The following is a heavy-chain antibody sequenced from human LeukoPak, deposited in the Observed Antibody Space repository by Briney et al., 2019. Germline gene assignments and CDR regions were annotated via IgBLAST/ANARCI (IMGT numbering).Heavy chain of an antibody. CDR1: GFTVSSNY. Sequence: VGSHRLSCAASGFTVSSNYMSWVRQAPGKGLEWVSIIYSGGTTHYAESVKGRFTISRDNSENTLYLQMDSLRAEDTAVYYCARDSNSHYYFDYWGQGTLV. J-gene: IGHJ4*02. CDR2: IYSGGTT. V-gene: IGHV3-53*01. CDR3: ARDSNSHYYFDY. D-gene: IGHD2-2*01.